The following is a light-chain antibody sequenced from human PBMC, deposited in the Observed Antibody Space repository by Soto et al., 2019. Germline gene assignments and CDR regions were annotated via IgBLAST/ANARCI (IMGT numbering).Light chain of an antibody. J-gene: IGLJ3*02. V-gene: IGLV2-14*01. Sequence: QSALTQPASVSGSPGQSTTISCTGTSSDVGGYNYVSWYQQHPGKAPKLIIYDVSGRPSGVSDRFSGSKSGNTASLTISGLQAEDEADYCCFSYRTSITLGLFGGGTKLTVL. CDR1: SSDVGGYNY. CDR3: FSYRTSITLGL. CDR2: DVS.